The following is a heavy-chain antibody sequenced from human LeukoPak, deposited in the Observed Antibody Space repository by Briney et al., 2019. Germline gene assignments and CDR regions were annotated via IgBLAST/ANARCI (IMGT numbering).Heavy chain of an antibody. D-gene: IGHD6-19*01. CDR3: ARVLYRGGWYKDAFDV. CDR2: IYYTGSA. V-gene: IGHV4-59*01. CDR1: GGSMSAYY. J-gene: IGHJ3*01. Sequence: SETLSLTCSVSGGSMSAYYWSWIRQPPGKGLQWIGYIYYTGSANSNPALQSRVTISVDTSKNRFSLKLSSVTAADTAVYYCARVLYRGGWYKDAFDVWGQGTKVTVSS.